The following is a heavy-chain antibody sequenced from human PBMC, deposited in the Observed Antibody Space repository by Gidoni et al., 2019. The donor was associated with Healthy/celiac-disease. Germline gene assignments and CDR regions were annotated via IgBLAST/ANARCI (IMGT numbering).Heavy chain of an antibody. D-gene: IGHD3-16*01. CDR3: ARAHLLGVAGAFDI. Sequence: QLQLQESGSGLVTPSQTLSLTCAVSGGSISSGGYSWSWLRQPPGKGLEWIGYIYHSGSTYYNPSLKSRVTISVDRSKNQFSLKLSSVTAADTAVYYCARAHLLGVAGAFDIWGQGTMVTVSS. V-gene: IGHV4-30-2*01. CDR2: IYHSGST. CDR1: GGSISSGGYS. J-gene: IGHJ3*02.